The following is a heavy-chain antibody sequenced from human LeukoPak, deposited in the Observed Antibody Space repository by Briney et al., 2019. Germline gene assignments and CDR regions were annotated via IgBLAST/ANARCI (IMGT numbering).Heavy chain of an antibody. J-gene: IGHJ4*02. V-gene: IGHV4-39*07. CDR1: GGSNSSSSYY. CDR3: ARDSSSN. D-gene: IGHD6-13*01. CDR2: IYYSGST. Sequence: PSETLSLTCTVSGGSNSSSSYYWGWIRQPPGKGLEWIGSIYYSGSTYYNPSLKSRVTISVDTSKNQFSLKLSSVTAADTAVYYCARDSSSNWGQGTLVTFSS.